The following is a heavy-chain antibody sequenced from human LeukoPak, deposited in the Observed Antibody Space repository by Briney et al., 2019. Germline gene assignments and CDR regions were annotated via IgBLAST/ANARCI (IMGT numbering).Heavy chain of an antibody. Sequence: GASVKVSCKASGYTFTSYDINWVRQATGQGLEWMGWMNPNSGNTGYAQKFQGRVTMTRNTSISTAYMELSSLRSEDTAVYYCARGVGYSSSWYWFLRAYYMDVWGKGTTVTISS. CDR1: GYTFTSYD. CDR3: ARGVGYSSSWYWFLRAYYMDV. D-gene: IGHD6-13*01. CDR2: MNPNSGNT. V-gene: IGHV1-8*01. J-gene: IGHJ6*03.